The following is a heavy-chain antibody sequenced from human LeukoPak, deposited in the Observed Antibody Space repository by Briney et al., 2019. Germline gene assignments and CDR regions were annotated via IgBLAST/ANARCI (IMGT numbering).Heavy chain of an antibody. J-gene: IGHJ4*02. CDR3: ASGTYDFWSGYFPLDY. D-gene: IGHD3-3*01. CDR1: GYTFTSYG. CDR2: ISAYNGNT. Sequence: ASVKVSCKASGYTFTSYGISWVRQAPGQGLEWMGWISAYNGNTNYAQKLQGRVTMTTDTSTSTAYMELRSLRSDDTAVYYCASGTYDFWSGYFPLDYWGQGTLVTVSS. V-gene: IGHV1-18*01.